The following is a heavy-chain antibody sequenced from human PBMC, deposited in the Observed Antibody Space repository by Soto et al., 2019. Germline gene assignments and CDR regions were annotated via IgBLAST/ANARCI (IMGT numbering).Heavy chain of an antibody. V-gene: IGHV5-51*01. CDR3: ARHVDYYYGRDV. CDR1: GYSFTNYW. CDR2: IYGDDSDI. Sequence: PGESLKISCKASGYSFTNYWIGWVRQMPGKGLEWMAIIYGDDSDIRYSPSFQGQVTVSLDKSITTAYVQWSSLKASDTAMYYCARHVDYYYGRDVWGRGTRVTVSS. J-gene: IGHJ6*02.